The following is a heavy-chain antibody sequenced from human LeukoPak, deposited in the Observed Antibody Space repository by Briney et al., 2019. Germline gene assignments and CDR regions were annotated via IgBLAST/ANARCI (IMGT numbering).Heavy chain of an antibody. CDR1: GGSFSGYY. CDR2: INHSGST. V-gene: IGHV4-34*01. D-gene: IGHD6-13*01. J-gene: IGHJ5*02. CDR3: ARGRGSSSWYGFVLFDP. Sequence: SETLSLTCAVYGGSFSGYYWSWIRQPPGKGLEWIGEINHSGSTNYNPSLKSRVTISVDPSENQFSLKLSSVTAADTAVYYCARGRGSSSWYGFVLFDPWGQGTLVTVSS.